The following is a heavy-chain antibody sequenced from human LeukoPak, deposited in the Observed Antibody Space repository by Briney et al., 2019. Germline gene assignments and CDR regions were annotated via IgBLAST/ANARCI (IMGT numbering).Heavy chain of an antibody. V-gene: IGHV3-48*03. Sequence: GGSLRLXCAASGFTFSSYAMNWVRQAPGKGLEWVSYISSTDGTIDYADSVKGRFTISRDNAKNSLYLQMNSLRAEDTAIYYCARAGYSSDWYGFDYWGQGSLVTVSS. CDR2: ISSTDGTI. J-gene: IGHJ4*02. CDR3: ARAGYSSDWYGFDY. D-gene: IGHD6-19*01. CDR1: GFTFSSYA.